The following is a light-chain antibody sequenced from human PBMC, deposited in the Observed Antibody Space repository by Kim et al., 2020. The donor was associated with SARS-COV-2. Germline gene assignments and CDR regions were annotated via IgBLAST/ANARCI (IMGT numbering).Light chain of an antibody. Sequence: SASGGDRVTVTCQASQGISKSLNWYQQKPGEAPKLLIYDASNLETGVPSRFSGSGSGTDFTLTISSLQPEDIATYYCQQYDNLLYSFGQGTKLEI. CDR3: QQYDNLLYS. CDR1: QGISKS. CDR2: DAS. V-gene: IGKV1-33*01. J-gene: IGKJ2*03.